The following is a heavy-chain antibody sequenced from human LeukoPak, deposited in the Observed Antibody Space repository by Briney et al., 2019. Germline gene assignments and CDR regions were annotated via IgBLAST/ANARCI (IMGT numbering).Heavy chain of an antibody. J-gene: IGHJ3*02. CDR1: GFTVSSNY. CDR2: IYSGGST. Sequence: PGGSLRLSCAASGFTVSSNYMSWVRQAPGKGLEWVSVIYSGGSTYYADSVKGRFTISRDNSKNTLYLQMNSLRAEDTAVYYCASLGGGNADDAFDIWGQGTMVTVPS. V-gene: IGHV3-53*01. CDR3: ASLGGGNADDAFDI. D-gene: IGHD4-23*01.